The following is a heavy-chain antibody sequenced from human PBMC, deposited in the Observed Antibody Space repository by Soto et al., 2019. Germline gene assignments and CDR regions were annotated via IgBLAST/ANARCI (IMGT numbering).Heavy chain of an antibody. CDR1: GFTFSNAW. Sequence: GGSLRLSCAASGFTFSNAWMSWVRQAPGKGLEWVGRIKSKTDGGTTDYAAPVKGRFTISRDDSKNTLYLQMNSLKTEDTAVYYCTTESQVLRFLEWIPSYYYYMDVWGKGTTVTVSS. J-gene: IGHJ6*03. CDR3: TTESQVLRFLEWIPSYYYYMDV. V-gene: IGHV3-15*01. D-gene: IGHD3-3*01. CDR2: IKSKTDGGTT.